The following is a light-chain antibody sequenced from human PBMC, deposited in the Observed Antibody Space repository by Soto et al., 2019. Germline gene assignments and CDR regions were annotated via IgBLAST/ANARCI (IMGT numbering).Light chain of an antibody. V-gene: IGLV2-11*01. CDR2: DVS. CDR1: RSDVGGYNY. Sequence: QSALTQPRSVSGSPGQSVTISCTGTRSDVGGYNYVSWFQQHPGKAPKVMIYDVSKRPSGVPHRFSGSKSGNTASLTISGLQSEDEADYYCCSYAGSDSLLFGGGTKLTVL. CDR3: CSYAGSDSLL. J-gene: IGLJ2*01.